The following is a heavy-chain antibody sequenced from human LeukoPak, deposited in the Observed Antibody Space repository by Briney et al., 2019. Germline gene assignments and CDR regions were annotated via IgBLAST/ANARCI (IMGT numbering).Heavy chain of an antibody. CDR2: IHYSEGT. CDR1: GGSISSYY. V-gene: IGHV4-59*01. D-gene: IGHD3-22*01. CDR3: AREYYYYDSSGYYYGGWFDP. Sequence: SETLSLTCTVSGGSISSYYWSWIRQPPGKGLEWIGYIHYSEGTNYNPSLKSRVTISVDTSKNQFSLRLSSVTAADTAVYYCAREYYYYDSSGYYYGGWFDPWGQGTTVTVSS. J-gene: IGHJ5*02.